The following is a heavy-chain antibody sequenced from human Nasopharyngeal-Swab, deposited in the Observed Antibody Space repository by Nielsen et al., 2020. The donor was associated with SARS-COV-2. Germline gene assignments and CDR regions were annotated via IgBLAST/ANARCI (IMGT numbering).Heavy chain of an antibody. CDR3: ARRDSSSWLPFDY. CDR2: IYPGDSDT. D-gene: IGHD6-13*01. J-gene: IGHJ4*02. Sequence: GGSLRLSCKGSGYSFTSYWIGWVRQMPGKGLEWMGIIYPGDSDTRYSPSFQGQVTISADKSISTAYLQWSSLKASDTAMYYCARRDSSSWLPFDYWGQGTLVTVSS. CDR1: GYSFTSYW. V-gene: IGHV5-51*01.